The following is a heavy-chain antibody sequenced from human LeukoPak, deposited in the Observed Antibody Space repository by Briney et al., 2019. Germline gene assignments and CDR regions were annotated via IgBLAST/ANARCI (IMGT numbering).Heavy chain of an antibody. CDR3: TKDFKGGYGGSIYYYYGMDV. Sequence: PGGSLRLSCAASGFIFSSYGMHWVRQAPGKGLEWVAVISYDGSSKYYTDSVKGRFTISRDSFNTLYLHMNSLRPEDTAVYYCTKDFKGGYGGSIYYYYGMDVWGQGTTVTVSS. CDR1: GFIFSSYG. J-gene: IGHJ6*02. V-gene: IGHV3-30*18. CDR2: ISYDGSSK. D-gene: IGHD5-12*01.